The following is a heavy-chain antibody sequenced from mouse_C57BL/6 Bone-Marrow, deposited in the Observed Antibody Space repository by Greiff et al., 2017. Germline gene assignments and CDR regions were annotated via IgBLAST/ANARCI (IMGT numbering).Heavy chain of an antibody. CDR1: GYTFTDYY. CDR2: INPNNGGT. Sequence: VQLQQSGPELVKPGASVKISCKASGYTFTDYYMNWVKQSHGKSLEWIGDINPNNGGTSYNQKVKGKATLTVDKSSSTAYMELRSLTSEDDAVYYCARDYYGSSWYFDYWGQGTILTVSS. D-gene: IGHD1-1*01. V-gene: IGHV1-26*01. CDR3: ARDYYGSSWYFDY. J-gene: IGHJ2*01.